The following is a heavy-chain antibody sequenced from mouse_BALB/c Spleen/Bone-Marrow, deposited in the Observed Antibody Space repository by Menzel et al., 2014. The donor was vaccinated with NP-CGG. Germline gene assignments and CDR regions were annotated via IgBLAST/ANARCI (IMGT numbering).Heavy chain of an antibody. Sequence: EVKLVESGPSLVKPSQTLSLTCSVTGDSITSGYWNWIRKFPGNKLEYMGYISYSGSTYYNPSLKSRISITRDTSKNQYYLRLNSVTIEDTATYYCARYKGYYDHDGDYFDYWGQGTTLTVSS. D-gene: IGHD2-4*01. CDR1: GDSITSGY. J-gene: IGHJ2*01. V-gene: IGHV3-8*02. CDR2: ISYSGST. CDR3: ARYKGYYDHDGDYFDY.